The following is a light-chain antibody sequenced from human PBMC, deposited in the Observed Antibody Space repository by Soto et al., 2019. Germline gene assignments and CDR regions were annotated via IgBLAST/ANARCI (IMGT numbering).Light chain of an antibody. V-gene: IGKV3-15*01. Sequence: EILMTQSPPTLAGSPGETVTLSCRASQSLSGNLAWYQQKAGQAPRRLILRASTRATGVPARFSGRGSGTEFTLTISGLQSEDFAVCYCQQYSKWPPWTFGPGTKVDIK. CDR1: QSLSGN. CDR2: RAS. CDR3: QQYSKWPPWT. J-gene: IGKJ1*01.